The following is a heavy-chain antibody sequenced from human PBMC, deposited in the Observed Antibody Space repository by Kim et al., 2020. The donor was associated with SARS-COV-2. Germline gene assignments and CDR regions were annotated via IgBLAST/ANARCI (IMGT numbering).Heavy chain of an antibody. CDR3: ARDPSGLYCSSTSCLNRPDYYYSYGMDV. CDR1: GFTFSSYG. J-gene: IGHJ6*02. Sequence: GGSLRLSCAASGFTFSSYGMHWVRQAPGKGLEWVAVIWYDGSNKYYADSVKGRFTISRDNSKNTLYLQMNSLRAEDTAVYYCARDPSGLYCSSTSCLNRPDYYYSYGMDVWGQGTTVTVSS. CDR2: IWYDGSNK. V-gene: IGHV3-33*01. D-gene: IGHD2-2*01.